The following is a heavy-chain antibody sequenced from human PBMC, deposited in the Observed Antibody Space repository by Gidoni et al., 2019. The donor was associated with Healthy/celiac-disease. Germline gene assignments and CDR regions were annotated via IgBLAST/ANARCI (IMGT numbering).Heavy chain of an antibody. Sequence: QITLKESCPTLVKPTQTLTLTCTFSGFSLSTSGVGVGWIRQPPGKALEWLALIYWNDDKRYSPSLKSRLTITKDTSKNQVVLTMTNMDPVDTATYYCEHTALTGDRREFDYWGQGTLVTVSS. J-gene: IGHJ4*02. CDR3: EHTALTGDRREFDY. CDR2: IYWNDDK. D-gene: IGHD7-27*01. CDR1: GFSLSTSGVG. V-gene: IGHV2-5*01.